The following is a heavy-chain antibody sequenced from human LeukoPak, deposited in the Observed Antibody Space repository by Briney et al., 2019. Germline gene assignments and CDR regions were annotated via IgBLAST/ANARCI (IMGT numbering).Heavy chain of an antibody. J-gene: IGHJ4*02. V-gene: IGHV3-30*02. CDR1: GFTFSSYG. CDR2: IRYDGSNK. D-gene: IGHD2-15*01. CDR3: ANEGYCSGGSCRPIDY. Sequence: PGGSLRLSCAASGFTFSSYGMHWVRQAPGKGLEWVAFIRYDGSNKYYADSVKGRFTISRDNSKNTLYLQMTSLRAEDTAVYYCANEGYCSGGSCRPIDYWGQGTLVTVSS.